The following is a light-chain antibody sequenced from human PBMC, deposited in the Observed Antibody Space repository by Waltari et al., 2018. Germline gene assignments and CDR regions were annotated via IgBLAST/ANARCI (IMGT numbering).Light chain of an antibody. Sequence: SSELTQDPTVSVAMGQTVRITCQGDSLRSYYANRYQQTPGQAPILVIFDKNNRPSGVPDRFSGSSSDNTAVLTITGAQAEDEASYYCHSRDASGVGGSFGGGTKLTVL. CDR2: DKN. CDR1: SLRSYY. V-gene: IGLV3-19*01. CDR3: HSRDASGVGGS. J-gene: IGLJ2*01.